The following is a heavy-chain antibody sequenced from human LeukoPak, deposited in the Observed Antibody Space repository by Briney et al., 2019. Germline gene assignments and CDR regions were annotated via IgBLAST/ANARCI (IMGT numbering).Heavy chain of an antibody. V-gene: IGHV3-30*18. CDR1: GFTFSSYG. CDR2: ISYDGSNK. Sequence: GGSLRLSCVASGFTFSSYGMHWVRQAPGKGLEWVAVISYDGSNKYYAVSVKGRFTISRDNSKNTLSLQMSSLRADDTAVYYCAQGAMAGTPNSPSLWGQGTLVTVSS. D-gene: IGHD6-19*01. J-gene: IGHJ4*02. CDR3: AQGAMAGTPNSPSL.